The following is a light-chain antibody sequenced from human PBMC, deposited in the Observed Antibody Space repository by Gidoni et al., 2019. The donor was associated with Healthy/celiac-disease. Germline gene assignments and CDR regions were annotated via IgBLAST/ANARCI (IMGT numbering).Light chain of an antibody. Sequence: DIQMTQSPSSLSASVGDRVTITCRASQSISSYLNWYQQKPGKAPKLLIYAASSLQSGVPSRFSGSGSGADFTLTINSLQPEDFATYYCQQSYSTLWTFGQGPRWKSN. CDR3: QQSYSTLWT. J-gene: IGKJ1*01. CDR1: QSISSY. CDR2: AAS. V-gene: IGKV1-39*01.